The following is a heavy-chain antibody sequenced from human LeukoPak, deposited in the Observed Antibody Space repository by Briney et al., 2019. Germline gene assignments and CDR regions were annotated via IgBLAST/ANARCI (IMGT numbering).Heavy chain of an antibody. V-gene: IGHV4-34*01. J-gene: IGHJ4*02. D-gene: IGHD3-10*01. Sequence: PSETLSLTCAVYGGSFSGYYWSWIRQPPGKGLEWIGEINHSGSTNYNPSLKSRVTISVDTSKNQFSLKLSSVTAADTAVYYCARVGYGSGSYNYWGQGTLVTVSS. CDR1: GGSFSGYY. CDR3: ARVGYGSGSYNY. CDR2: INHSGST.